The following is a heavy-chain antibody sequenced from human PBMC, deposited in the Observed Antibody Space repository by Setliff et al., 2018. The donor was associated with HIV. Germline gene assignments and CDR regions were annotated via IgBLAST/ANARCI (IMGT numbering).Heavy chain of an antibody. Sequence: GESLKISCKGSGKSLSNYWINWVRQMPGKGLEWMGRIDPSDSYINYGPSFQGHVTISADKSTNTAFLQWSSLKASDSAMYYCSRGIAVTGHDFANTPGDIWGQGTMVTVSS. CDR1: GKSLSNYW. J-gene: IGHJ3*02. CDR3: SRGIAVTGHDFANTPGDI. CDR2: IDPSDSYI. V-gene: IGHV5-10-1*01. D-gene: IGHD6-19*01.